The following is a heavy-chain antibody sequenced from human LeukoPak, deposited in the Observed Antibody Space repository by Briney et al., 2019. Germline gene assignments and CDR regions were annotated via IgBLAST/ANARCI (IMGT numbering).Heavy chain of an antibody. Sequence: GASVKVSCKASGGTFSSYAISWVRQAPGQGLEWMGGIIPIFGTANYAQKFQGRVTITADESTSTAYMELSSLRSEDTAVYYCARLPLRSIAVGCYGMDVWGQGTTVTVSS. V-gene: IGHV1-69*13. CDR2: IIPIFGTA. D-gene: IGHD6-6*01. J-gene: IGHJ6*02. CDR3: ARLPLRSIAVGCYGMDV. CDR1: GGTFSSYA.